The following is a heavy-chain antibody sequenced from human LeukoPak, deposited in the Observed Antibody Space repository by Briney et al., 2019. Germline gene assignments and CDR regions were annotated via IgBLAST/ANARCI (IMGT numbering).Heavy chain of an antibody. CDR2: IWYDGSNK. V-gene: IGHV3-33*01. Sequence: GGSLRLSCAASGFTFSSYGMHWVRQAPGKGLEWVAVIWYDGSNKYYADSVKGRFTISRDNSKNTLYLQMNSLRAEDTAVYYCARDGPPVASSSWYYFDYWGQGTLVTVSS. J-gene: IGHJ4*02. CDR3: ARDGPPVASSSWYYFDY. CDR1: GFTFSSYG. D-gene: IGHD6-13*01.